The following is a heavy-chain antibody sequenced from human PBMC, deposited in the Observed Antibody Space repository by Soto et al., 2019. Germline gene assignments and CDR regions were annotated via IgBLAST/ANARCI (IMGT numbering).Heavy chain of an antibody. CDR2: ISFDGGTK. V-gene: IGHV3-30*18. CDR3: AKGKQPAYDDGMDV. CDR1: GFTFSTYG. Sequence: QVQLVESGGGVVQPGRSLRLSCAASGFTFSTYGMHWVRQAPGKGLEWVALISFDGGTKYYADSVKGRFTISRDNSKNTLYLQMNSLRGEDSAVYYCAKGKQPAYDDGMDVWGQGTTVTVSS. J-gene: IGHJ6*02. D-gene: IGHD6-13*01.